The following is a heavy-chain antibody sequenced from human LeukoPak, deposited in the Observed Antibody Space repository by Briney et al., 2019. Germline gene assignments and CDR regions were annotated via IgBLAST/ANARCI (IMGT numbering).Heavy chain of an antibody. CDR2: IYSDNT. CDR3: ARRAGAYSHPYDY. Sequence: PGGSLRLSCEVSGFTCSDYSMNWVRQAPGKGLEWVSFIYSDNTHYSDSVKGRFTISRDNSKNTLYLQMNSLRAEDTAVYYCARRAGAYSHPYDYWGQGTLVTVSS. CDR1: GFTCSDYS. J-gene: IGHJ4*02. D-gene: IGHD4/OR15-4a*01. V-gene: IGHV3-53*01.